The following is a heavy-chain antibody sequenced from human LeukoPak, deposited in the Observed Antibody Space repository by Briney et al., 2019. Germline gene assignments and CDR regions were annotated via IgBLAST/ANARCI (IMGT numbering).Heavy chain of an antibody. CDR1: GYSFTSYR. CDR3: ARRDTAMVLDAFDI. V-gene: IGHV5-51*01. Sequence: GESLKISCKGSGYSFTSYRIGWVRQMPGKGLEWMGTIYPGDSDTRYSPSFQGQVTISADKSISTAYLQWSSLKASDTAMYYCARRDTAMVLDAFDIWGQGTMVTVSS. J-gene: IGHJ3*02. D-gene: IGHD5-18*01. CDR2: IYPGDSDT.